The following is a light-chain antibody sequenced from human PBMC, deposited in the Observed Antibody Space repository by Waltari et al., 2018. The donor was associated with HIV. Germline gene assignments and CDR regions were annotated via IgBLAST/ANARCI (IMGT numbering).Light chain of an antibody. CDR3: QSYDSSLSGSV. CDR1: SSNIGVGYD. CDR2: GHS. Sequence: QSVLTQPPSVSGAPGQRVTISCTGSSSNIGVGYDVPWYQQLPGTAPKLLIYGHSNRPSWVPDRCACSKAVTPASLAITVLQADDEADYYSQSYDSSLSGSVFGGGTKLTVL. V-gene: IGLV1-40*01. J-gene: IGLJ3*02.